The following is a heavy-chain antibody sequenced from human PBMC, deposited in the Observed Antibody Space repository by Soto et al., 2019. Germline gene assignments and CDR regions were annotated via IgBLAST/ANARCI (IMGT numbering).Heavy chain of an antibody. V-gene: IGHV1-2*04. CDR1: GYTFTGYY. Sequence: ASVKVSCKASGYTFTGYYMHWVRQAPGQGLEWMGWINPNSGGTNYAQKFQGWVTMTRDTSISTAYMELSRLRSDDTAVYYCARERRAARHWFDPWGQGTLVTVSS. CDR3: ARERRAARHWFDP. J-gene: IGHJ5*02. CDR2: INPNSGGT. D-gene: IGHD6-6*01.